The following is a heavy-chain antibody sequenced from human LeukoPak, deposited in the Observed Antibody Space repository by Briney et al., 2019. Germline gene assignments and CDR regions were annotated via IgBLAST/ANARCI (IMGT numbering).Heavy chain of an antibody. Sequence: SETLSLTCAVYGGSFSGYYWSWIRQPPGKGLEWIGEINHSGSTNYNPSLKSRVTISVDTSKNQFPLKLSSVTAADTAVYYCARGTDYGDYVDAFDIWGQGTMVTVSS. CDR3: ARGTDYGDYVDAFDI. V-gene: IGHV4-34*01. CDR1: GGSFSGYY. D-gene: IGHD4-17*01. CDR2: INHSGST. J-gene: IGHJ3*02.